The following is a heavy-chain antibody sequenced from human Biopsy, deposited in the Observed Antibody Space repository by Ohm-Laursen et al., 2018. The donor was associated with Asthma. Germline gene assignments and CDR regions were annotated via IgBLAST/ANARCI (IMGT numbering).Heavy chain of an antibody. Sequence: SLRLSCTASGFTFSSYSMNWVRQVPGKGLEWVSYISSSSSTIYYADSAKGRFTISRDNAKNSLYLQMNSLRDEDTAVYYCARPRWGPYGYWGQGTLVTVSS. D-gene: IGHD4-17*01. J-gene: IGHJ4*02. V-gene: IGHV3-48*02. CDR3: ARPRWGPYGY. CDR2: ISSSSSTI. CDR1: GFTFSSYS.